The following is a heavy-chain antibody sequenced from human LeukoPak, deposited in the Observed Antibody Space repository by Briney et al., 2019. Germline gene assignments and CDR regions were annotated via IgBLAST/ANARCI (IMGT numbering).Heavy chain of an antibody. CDR1: GYTFTSYD. J-gene: IGHJ5*02. D-gene: IGHD2-8*01. Sequence: ASVKVSCKASGYTFTSYDINWVRQATGQGLEWMGWMNPNSGNTGYAQKFQGRVTMTRNTSISTAYMELSSLRSEDTAVYYCARAYCTNGVCFWSDPWGQGTLVTVSS. CDR3: ARAYCTNGVCFWSDP. CDR2: MNPNSGNT. V-gene: IGHV1-8*01.